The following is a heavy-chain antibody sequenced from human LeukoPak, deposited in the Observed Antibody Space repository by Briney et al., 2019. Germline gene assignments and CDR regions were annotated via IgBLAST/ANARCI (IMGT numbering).Heavy chain of an antibody. D-gene: IGHD2-2*01. CDR2: ISGSGVKT. CDR3: AKGNGFCSSTSCYPDAFDI. V-gene: IGHV3-23*01. CDR1: GLTFSTYA. Sequence: GGSLRLSCAASGLTFSTYAMSWVRQAPGKGLEWVSGISGSGVKTDYADSVKGRFTISRDNSKNTLYLQMNSLRAEDTALYYCAKGNGFCSSTSCYPDAFDIWGQGTMVTAFS. J-gene: IGHJ3*02.